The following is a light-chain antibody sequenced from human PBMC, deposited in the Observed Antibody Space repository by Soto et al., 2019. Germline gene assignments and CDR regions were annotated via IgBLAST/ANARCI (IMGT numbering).Light chain of an antibody. V-gene: IGKV3-20*01. CDR3: QQYGSSGT. CDR2: GAS. Sequence: ETGLPQSPATLSLPPGENAPLSCRASQSVGSYLAWYQQKPGQAPRLLIYGASNRATGIPDRFSGSGSGTDFTLTISRLEPEDFAVYYCQQYGSSGTFGQGTKVDIK. J-gene: IGKJ1*01. CDR1: QSVGSY.